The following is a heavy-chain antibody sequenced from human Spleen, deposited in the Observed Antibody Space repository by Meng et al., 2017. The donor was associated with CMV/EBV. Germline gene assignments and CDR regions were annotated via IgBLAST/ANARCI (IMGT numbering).Heavy chain of an antibody. V-gene: IGHV4-4*02. CDR2: IDHSGNS. Sequence: GASITTTKWWTWVRQTPGKGLEWVGEIDHSGNSNANPSLKSRLPLSLDTSKNYLSLTMTSVTAEDTAIYYCARVREHTSLGNYWFDPWGQGTLVTVSS. CDR3: ARVREHTSLGNYWFDP. D-gene: IGHD3-16*01. CDR1: GASITTTKW. J-gene: IGHJ5*02.